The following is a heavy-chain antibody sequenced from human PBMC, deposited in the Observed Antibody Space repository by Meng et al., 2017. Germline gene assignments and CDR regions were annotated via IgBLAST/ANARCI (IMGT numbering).Heavy chain of an antibody. J-gene: IGHJ4*02. CDR3: ARGDGAGMIDGWWLNFQVSSTLDY. D-gene: IGHD5-12*01. CDR1: GFTFSSYA. Sequence: GGSLRLSCAASGFTFSSYALHWVRQAPGKGLEWVAVISYVGSNKYYADSVKGRFTISRDKSKNTLYLQMNSLRAEDTAMYYWARGDGAGMIDGWWLNFQVSSTLDYWGQGTLVTVSS. V-gene: IGHV3-30*16. CDR2: ISYVGSNK.